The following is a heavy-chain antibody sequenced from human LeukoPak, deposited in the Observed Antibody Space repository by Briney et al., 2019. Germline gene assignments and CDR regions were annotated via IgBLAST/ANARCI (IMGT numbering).Heavy chain of an antibody. D-gene: IGHD6-13*01. CDR2: IYHSGTP. CDR3: ARDNIPVAGTGLSWFDP. J-gene: IGHJ5*02. CDR1: GGALSSGGYY. V-gene: IGHV4-30-2*01. Sequence: PSETLSLTCTVSGGALSSGGYYWTWIRQPPGKGLEWIGNIYHSGTPYYNPSLKSRVTLSVDRSKNQFSLKMTSVTAADTAVCYCARDNIPVAGTGLSWFDPWGQGTLVTVSS.